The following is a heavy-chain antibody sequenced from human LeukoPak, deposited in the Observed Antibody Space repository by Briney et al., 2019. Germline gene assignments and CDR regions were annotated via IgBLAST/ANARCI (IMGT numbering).Heavy chain of an antibody. V-gene: IGHV3-72*01. J-gene: IGHJ4*02. CDR2: SRNKANSFST. CDR3: ARYLTYPAFFDY. Sequence: GGSLRLSCAASGFTFSDHYMDWVRQAPGKGLEWVGRSRNKANSFSTECAASVKGRFTISRDDSKNSLYLQMNSLKTEDTAVYYCARYLTYPAFFDYWGQGTLVTVSS. D-gene: IGHD2-2*01. CDR1: GFTFSDHY.